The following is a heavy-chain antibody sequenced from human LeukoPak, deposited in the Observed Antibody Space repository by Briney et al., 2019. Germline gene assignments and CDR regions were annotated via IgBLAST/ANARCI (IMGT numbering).Heavy chain of an antibody. CDR2: FHTSGRT. CDR1: GGSLSSYY. Sequence: SETLSLTCTVSGGSLSSYYWSWIRQPAGKGLDWIGRFHTSGRTTYNPSLKSRVAMSLDTSKRQLSLQVTSVTAADTAVYFCARDHGVEDRNQYFYYYGTDVWGQGTTVTVSS. CDR3: ARDHGVEDRNQYFYYYGTDV. D-gene: IGHD1-14*01. J-gene: IGHJ6*02. V-gene: IGHV4-4*07.